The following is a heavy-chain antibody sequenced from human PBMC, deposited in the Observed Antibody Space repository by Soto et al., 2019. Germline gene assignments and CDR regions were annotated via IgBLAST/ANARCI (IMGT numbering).Heavy chain of an antibody. CDR1: GFTFSSYA. J-gene: IGHJ3*02. CDR2: ISGSGGRT. V-gene: IGHV3-23*01. CDR3: AKGRWSGYWDTDAFDI. Sequence: EVQLLESGGGLVQPGGSLRLSCAASGFTFSSYAMSWVRQAPGKGLEWVSAISGSGGRTYYADSVKGRFTISRDNSKNTLYLQMNSLRAEDTAVYYCAKGRWSGYWDTDAFDIWGQGTMVTVSS. D-gene: IGHD3-3*01.